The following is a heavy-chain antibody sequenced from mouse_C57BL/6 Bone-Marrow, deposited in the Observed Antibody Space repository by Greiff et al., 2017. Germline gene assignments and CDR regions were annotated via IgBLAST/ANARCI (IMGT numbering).Heavy chain of an antibody. Sequence: EVQVVESGGGLVQSGRSLRLSCATSGFTFSDFYMEWVRQAPGKGLEWIAASRNKANDYTTEYSASVKGRFIVSRDTSQSILYLQMNALRAEDTAIYYCARGYYYYAMDYWGQGTSVTVSS. CDR3: ARGYYYYAMDY. D-gene: IGHD2-12*01. CDR2: SRNKANDYTT. V-gene: IGHV7-1*01. J-gene: IGHJ4*01. CDR1: GFTFSDFY.